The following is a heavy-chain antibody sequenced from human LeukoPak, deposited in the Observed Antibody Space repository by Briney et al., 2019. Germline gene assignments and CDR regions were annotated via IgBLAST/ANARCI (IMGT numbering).Heavy chain of an antibody. V-gene: IGHV3-21*01. CDR2: ISSSSSYI. J-gene: IGHJ4*02. CDR3: ARDAEYCTNGVCNYFDY. CDR1: GFTFSSYS. D-gene: IGHD2-8*01. Sequence: KPGGSLRLPCAASGFTFSSYSMNWVRQAPGKGLGWVSSISSSSSYIYYADSVKGRFTISRDNAKNSLYLQMNSLRAEDTAVYYCARDAEYCTNGVCNYFDYWGQGTLVTVSS.